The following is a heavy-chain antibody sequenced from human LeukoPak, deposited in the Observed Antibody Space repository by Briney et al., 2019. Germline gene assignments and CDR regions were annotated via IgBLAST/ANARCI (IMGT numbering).Heavy chain of an antibody. V-gene: IGHV1-46*01. Sequence: ASVKVSCKASGYTFTSYYMHWVRQAPGQGLEWMGIINPSGGSTSYAQKFQGRVTMTRDTSTSTVYMELSSLRSEDTAVYYCVRGGYGSGSWHYGMDVWGQGTTVTVSS. J-gene: IGHJ6*02. CDR2: INPSGGST. CDR3: VRGGYGSGSWHYGMDV. D-gene: IGHD3-10*01. CDR1: GYTFTSYY.